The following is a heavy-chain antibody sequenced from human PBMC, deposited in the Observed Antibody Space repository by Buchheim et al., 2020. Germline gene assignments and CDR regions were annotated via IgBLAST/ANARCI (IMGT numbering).Heavy chain of an antibody. J-gene: IGHJ4*02. V-gene: IGHV3-74*01. D-gene: IGHD3-16*01. CDR2: INEDGSRI. CDR3: AKDFGGPSDY. Sequence: EVQVVEYGGGLVQPGGSLRLSCVASGFTFRSYWMHWVRQAPGKGLVWVSRINEDGSRIDDADSVKGRFSISRDNAKNKLYLQINSLIVEDTAVYYCAKDFGGPSDYWGQGTL. CDR1: GFTFRSYW.